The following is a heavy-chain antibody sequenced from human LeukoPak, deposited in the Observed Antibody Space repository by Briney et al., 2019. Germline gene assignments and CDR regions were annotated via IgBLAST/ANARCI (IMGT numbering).Heavy chain of an antibody. CDR3: AKDKAVVAGSQCVY. V-gene: IGHV3-48*01. CDR1: RFTFSDYS. Sequence: GGSLRLSCAASRFTFSDYSMNWVRQAPGKGLEWISYVGISSGNTKYADSVKGRFTISGDNSKNTLYLQMNSLRAEDTAVYYCAKDKAVVAGSQCVYWGQGTLVTVSS. J-gene: IGHJ4*02. D-gene: IGHD2-15*01. CDR2: VGISSGNT.